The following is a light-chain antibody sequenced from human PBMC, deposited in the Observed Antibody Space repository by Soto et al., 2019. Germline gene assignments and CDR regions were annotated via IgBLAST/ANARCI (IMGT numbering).Light chain of an antibody. CDR3: LQHNSYPLT. Sequence: DIQMTQSPSSLSASVGDRVTIICRASQDIRNDLGWYQHKPGKAPKRLIYAASSLQSGVPSRFSGSGSGTEFTLTINSLQPEDFATYYCLQHNSYPLTFGQGTEVEIK. CDR2: AAS. CDR1: QDIRND. J-gene: IGKJ1*01. V-gene: IGKV1-17*01.